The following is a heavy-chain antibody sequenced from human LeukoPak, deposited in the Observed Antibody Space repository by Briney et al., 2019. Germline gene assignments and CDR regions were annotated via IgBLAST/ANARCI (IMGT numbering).Heavy chain of an antibody. Sequence: ASVKVSCKASGFTFTSHDYNWVRQATGQGLEWMGWMNPNSGNTGYAQKFQGRVTMTRDTSTSTVYMELSSLRSEDTAVYYCARERCSGGSCYSDYWGQGTLVTVSS. CDR3: ARERCSGGSCYSDY. D-gene: IGHD2-15*01. J-gene: IGHJ4*02. CDR1: GFTFTSHD. V-gene: IGHV1-8*01. CDR2: MNPNSGNT.